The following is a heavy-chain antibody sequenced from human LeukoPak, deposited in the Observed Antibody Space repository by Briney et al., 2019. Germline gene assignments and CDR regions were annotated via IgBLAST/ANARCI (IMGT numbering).Heavy chain of an antibody. D-gene: IGHD6-19*01. CDR1: GYTFTSYG. Sequence: ASVKVSCKASGYTFTSYGISWVRQAPGQGLEWMGWISAYNGNTNYAQKLQGRVTMTTDTSTSTAYMELRSLRSEDTAVYYCARNVRIAVAAYYYYGMDVWGQGTTVTVSS. J-gene: IGHJ6*02. V-gene: IGHV1-18*01. CDR3: ARNVRIAVAAYYYYGMDV. CDR2: ISAYNGNT.